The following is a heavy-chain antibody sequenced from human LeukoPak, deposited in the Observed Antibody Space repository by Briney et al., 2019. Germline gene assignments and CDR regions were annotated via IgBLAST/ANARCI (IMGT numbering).Heavy chain of an antibody. J-gene: IGHJ1*01. CDR2: IKQNGSEK. CDR1: RFTFSSSW. CDR3: TPYSSSSGSFQH. V-gene: IGHV3-7*01. D-gene: IGHD6-6*01. Sequence: GGSLRLSCAASRFTFSSSWMSWVRQASGKGLECVANIKQNGSEKNSVDSVKGRFTISRDNAKNSLYLQMNSLRAEDTAVYYCTPYSSSSGSFQHWGQGTLVTVSS.